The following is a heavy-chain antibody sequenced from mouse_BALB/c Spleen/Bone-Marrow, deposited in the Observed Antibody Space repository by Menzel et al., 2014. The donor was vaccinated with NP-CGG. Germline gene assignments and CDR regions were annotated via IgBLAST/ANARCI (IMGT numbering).Heavy chain of an antibody. CDR2: IRNKANGYTT. V-gene: IGHV7-3*02. J-gene: IGHJ4*01. CDR3: ARYDGYSDNAMDY. D-gene: IGHD2-3*01. CDR1: GFTFTDYY. Sequence: DVMLVESGGGLVQPGSSLRLPCATSGFTFTDYYMNWVRQPPGKALEWLGFIRNKANGYTTEFSASVKGRFTISRDNSQSILYLQMNTLRAEDSATYYCARYDGYSDNAMDYWGQGTSVTVSS.